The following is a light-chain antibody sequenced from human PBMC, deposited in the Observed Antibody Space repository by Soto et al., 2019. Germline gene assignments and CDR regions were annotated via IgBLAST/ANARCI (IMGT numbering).Light chain of an antibody. CDR3: QLYGSSWT. CDR1: QSDSSRF. J-gene: IGKJ1*01. CDR2: STF. V-gene: IGKV3-20*01. Sequence: EIVLTQSPGTLSLSPGESATLSCRASQSDSSRFLAWYQQKPGQAPRLLIHSTFRRDTGIPDRFSGSGSGTDFTLTISRLEPEDYAVYVCQLYGSSWTFGQGTKVEIK.